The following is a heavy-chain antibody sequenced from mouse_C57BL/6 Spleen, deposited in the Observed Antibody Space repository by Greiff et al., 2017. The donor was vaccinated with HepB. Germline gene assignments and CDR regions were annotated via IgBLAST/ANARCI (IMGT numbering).Heavy chain of an antibody. V-gene: IGHV1-81*01. Sequence: QVTLKVSGAELARPGASVKLSCKASGYTFTSYGISWVKQRTGQGLEWIGEIYPRSGNTYYNEKFKGKATLTADKSSSTAYMELRSLTSEDSAVYFCARFDSYAMDYWGQGTSVTVSS. CDR3: ARFDSYAMDY. J-gene: IGHJ4*01. CDR1: GYTFTSYG. CDR2: IYPRSGNT.